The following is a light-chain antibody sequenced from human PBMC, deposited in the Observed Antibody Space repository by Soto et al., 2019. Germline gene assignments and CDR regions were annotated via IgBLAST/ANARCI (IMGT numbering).Light chain of an antibody. CDR3: QQYNNWPYT. V-gene: IGKV3-15*01. CDR2: GAS. J-gene: IGKJ2*01. Sequence: EIVMTQSPATLAVSPGERAALSCRASQSVSSNFAWYQQKPGQPPRLLIYGASSRATGTPARFSGSGSGTESPLTISSLQSEDFAVYYCQQYNNWPYTFGLGTKLEMK. CDR1: QSVSSN.